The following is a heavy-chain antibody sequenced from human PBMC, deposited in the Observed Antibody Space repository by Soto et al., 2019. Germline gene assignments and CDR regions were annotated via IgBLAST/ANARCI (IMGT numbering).Heavy chain of an antibody. CDR3: ARDGGLDN. CDR2: ISGGSSTI. J-gene: IGHJ4*02. CDR1: GFTFSSYA. V-gene: IGHV3-48*01. Sequence: GGSLRLSCAASGFTFSSYAMSWVRQAPGKGLEWLSSISGGSSTIYYADSVRGRFTISRDNAKNLLYLQMNSLRAEDTAVYFCARDGGLDNWGQGTLVTVSS.